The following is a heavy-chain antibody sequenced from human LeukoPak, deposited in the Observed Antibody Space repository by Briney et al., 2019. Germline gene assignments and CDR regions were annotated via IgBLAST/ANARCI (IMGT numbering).Heavy chain of an antibody. V-gene: IGHV3-23*01. CDR3: VKAVSPVDVGY. CDR1: GFTFSSYA. D-gene: IGHD5-12*01. J-gene: IGHJ4*02. CDR2: ISGSCDST. Sequence: GGSLRLSCAASGFTFSSYAMSWVRQAPAKGLEGVSGISGSCDSTYYADTVKGRFTISRDNSKNTLNLQMNSLRAEDTAVYFCVKAVSPVDVGYWGRGTLVTVSS.